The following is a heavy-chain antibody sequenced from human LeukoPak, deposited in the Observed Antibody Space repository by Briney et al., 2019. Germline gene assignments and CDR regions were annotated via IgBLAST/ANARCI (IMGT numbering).Heavy chain of an antibody. CDR3: ATVGGSYYNWFDP. CDR2: INAGNGNT. Sequence: ASVKVSCKASGYTFTSYAMHWVRQAPGQRLEWMGWINAGNGNTKYSQKFQGRVTITRDTSTSTAYMELSSLRSEDTAVYYCATVGGSYYNWFDPWGQGTLVTVSS. J-gene: IGHJ5*02. CDR1: GYTFTSYA. D-gene: IGHD1-26*01. V-gene: IGHV1-3*01.